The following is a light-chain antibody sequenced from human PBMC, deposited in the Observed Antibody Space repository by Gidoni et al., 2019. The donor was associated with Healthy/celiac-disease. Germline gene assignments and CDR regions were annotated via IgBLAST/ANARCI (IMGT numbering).Light chain of an antibody. CDR1: QSLLHSNGYNY. V-gene: IGKV2-28*01. CDR2: LGS. J-gene: IGKJ1*01. CDR3: MQALQTPPT. Sequence: DIVMTQSPLSLPVTPGEPASISCRSSQSLLHSNGYNYLDWYLQKPGQSPQLLIYLGSNRASGVPDRFICSGSGTDFTLKISRVEAEDVGVYYCMQALQTPPTFGQGTKVEIK.